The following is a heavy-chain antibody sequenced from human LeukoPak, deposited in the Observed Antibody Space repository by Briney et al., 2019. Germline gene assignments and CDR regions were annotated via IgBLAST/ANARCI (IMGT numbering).Heavy chain of an antibody. J-gene: IGHJ4*02. V-gene: IGHV3-30*02. CDR3: ARTSTRNYYDSSGYSDYFDY. CDR2: IRYDGSNK. CDR1: GFTFSSYG. D-gene: IGHD3-22*01. Sequence: GGSLRLSCAASGFTFSSYGMHWVRQAPGKGLEWVAFIRYDGSNKYYADSVKGRFTISRDNAKNSLYLQMNSLRAEDTAVYYCARTSTRNYYDSSGYSDYFDYWGQGTLVTVSS.